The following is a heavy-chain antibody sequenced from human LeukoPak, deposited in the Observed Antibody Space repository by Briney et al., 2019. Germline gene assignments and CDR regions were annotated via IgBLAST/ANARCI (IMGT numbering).Heavy chain of an antibody. Sequence: SETLSLTCAVSGGSISSSNWWSWVRQPPGKGLEWIGEIYHSGSTNYNPSLKSRVTISVDKSKNQFSLKLSSVTAADTAVYYCARGDGYYGSGSRYYFDYWGQGTLVTVSS. CDR3: ARGDGYYGSGSRYYFDY. D-gene: IGHD3-10*01. CDR1: GGSISSSNW. J-gene: IGHJ4*02. CDR2: IYHSGST. V-gene: IGHV4-4*02.